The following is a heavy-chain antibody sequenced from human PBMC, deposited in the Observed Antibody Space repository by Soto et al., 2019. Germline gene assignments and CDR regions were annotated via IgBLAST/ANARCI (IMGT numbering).Heavy chain of an antibody. J-gene: IGHJ6*01. D-gene: IGHD2-21*02. CDR2: ISSSSSTI. V-gene: IGHV3-48*02. CDR3: ARDRGHIVVVTAPSQEYYYYYGMDV. CDR1: GFTFSSYS. Sequence: HPGGSLRLSCAASGFTFSSYSMNWVRQAPGKGLEWVSYISSSSSTIYYADSVKGRFTISRDNAKNSLYLQMNSLRDEDTAVYYCARDRGHIVVVTAPSQEYYYYYGMDVWGQGTTVTVSS.